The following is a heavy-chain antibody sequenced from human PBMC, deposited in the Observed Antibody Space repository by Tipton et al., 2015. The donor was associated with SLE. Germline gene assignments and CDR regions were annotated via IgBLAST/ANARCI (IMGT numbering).Heavy chain of an antibody. J-gene: IGHJ4*02. CDR2: INSDGSST. V-gene: IGHV3-74*01. Sequence: SLRLSCAASGFTLSSYWMHWVRQAPGKGLVWVSRINSDGSSTSYADSVKGRFTISRDNAKNTLYLQMNSLRAEDTAVYYWARDLSGDRGALFGFWGQGTLVPVSS. CDR1: GFTLSSYW. CDR3: ARDLSGDRGALFGF. D-gene: IGHD1-26*01.